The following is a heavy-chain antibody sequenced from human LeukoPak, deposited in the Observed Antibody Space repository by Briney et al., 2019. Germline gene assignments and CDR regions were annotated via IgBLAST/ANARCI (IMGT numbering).Heavy chain of an antibody. CDR3: AVSYGPFYFDY. D-gene: IGHD5-18*01. Sequence: KPSETLSLTCAVYGGSFSGYYWSWIRQPPGKGLEWIGEINHSGSTNYNPSLKSRVTISVDTSKNQFSLKLSSVTAADTAVYYCAVSYGPFYFDYWGQGTLVTVSS. V-gene: IGHV4-34*01. J-gene: IGHJ4*02. CDR1: GGSFSGYY. CDR2: INHSGST.